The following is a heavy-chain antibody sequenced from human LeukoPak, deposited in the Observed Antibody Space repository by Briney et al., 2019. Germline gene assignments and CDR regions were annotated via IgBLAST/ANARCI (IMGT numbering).Heavy chain of an antibody. J-gene: IGHJ4*02. V-gene: IGHV3-7*04. CDR3: ARVRGDRDILTGYFKLYFDY. D-gene: IGHD3-9*01. CDR1: GFTFSSSW. Sequence: GGSLRLSCAASGFTFSSSWMIWVRQAPGKGLEWVANIKQDGSEKDYVDSVKGRFTISRDNAKNSLYLQMNSLRGDDTAVYYCARVRGDRDILTGYFKLYFDYWGQGTLVTVSS. CDR2: IKQDGSEK.